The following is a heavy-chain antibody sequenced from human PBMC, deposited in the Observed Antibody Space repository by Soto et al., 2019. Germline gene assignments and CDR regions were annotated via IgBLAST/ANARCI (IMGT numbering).Heavy chain of an antibody. J-gene: IGHJ4*02. V-gene: IGHV2-5*02. Sequence: QITLKESGPTLVEPTQTLTLTCTFSGFSLTTRPMGVGWIRQPPGKALEWLVVIYWDDDKRYNPSLDNRLTITKDTSRNQVVLTMTNMDPVDTATYYCAHRLSGYTWNDGYFDYWGLGALVTVSS. CDR1: GFSLTTRPMG. CDR3: AHRLSGYTWNDGYFDY. CDR2: IYWDDDK. D-gene: IGHD1-1*01.